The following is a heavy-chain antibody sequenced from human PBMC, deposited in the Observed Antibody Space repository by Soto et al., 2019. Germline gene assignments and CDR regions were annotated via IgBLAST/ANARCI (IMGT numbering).Heavy chain of an antibody. J-gene: IGHJ4*02. CDR3: ARDKIPGFFDS. D-gene: IGHD1-1*01. V-gene: IGHV4-34*01. CDR2: INHSGST. Sequence: TESVTCSVCGRVFIGDGGAWIRQHPGTGLEWIGEINHSGSTNYNPSLKSRVTISVDTSKNQFSLKLTSVTAADTAVYYCARDKIPGFFDSSGQGALVTVS. CDR1: GRVFIGDG.